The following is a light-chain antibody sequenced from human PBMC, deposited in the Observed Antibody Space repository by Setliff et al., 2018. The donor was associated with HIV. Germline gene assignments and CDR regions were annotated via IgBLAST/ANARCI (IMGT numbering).Light chain of an antibody. Sequence: SALTQPPSASGSPGQSLTISCTGSSSDVGGYNYVSWYQQHPGKAPKLMIYEVTKRPSGVPDRFSGSKSGNTASLTISGLQTEDEADYYCAAWDDRLNGWVFGGGTKVTVL. V-gene: IGLV2-8*01. CDR3: AAWDDRLNGWV. CDR2: EVT. CDR1: SSDVGGYNY. J-gene: IGLJ3*02.